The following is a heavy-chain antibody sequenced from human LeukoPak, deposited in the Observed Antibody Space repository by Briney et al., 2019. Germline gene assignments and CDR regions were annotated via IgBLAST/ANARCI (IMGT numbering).Heavy chain of an antibody. CDR1: GFTFSDYG. Sequence: PGGSLRLSCAASGFTFSDYGMSWVRQAPGKGLEWISSISSTGGTTYYADSVKGRFTISRDNAKNSLYLQMNSLRAEDTAVYYCARRSYCGGDCYGSDAFDIWGQGTMVTVSS. V-gene: IGHV3-21*01. D-gene: IGHD2-21*02. CDR2: ISSTGGTT. CDR3: ARRSYCGGDCYGSDAFDI. J-gene: IGHJ3*02.